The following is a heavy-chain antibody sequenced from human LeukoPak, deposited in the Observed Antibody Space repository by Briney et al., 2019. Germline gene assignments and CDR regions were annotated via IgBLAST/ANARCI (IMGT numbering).Heavy chain of an antibody. CDR1: GFTVSSNY. CDR2: ISGSGGST. J-gene: IGHJ4*02. D-gene: IGHD3-22*01. V-gene: IGHV3-23*01. Sequence: GGSLRLSCAASGFTVSSNYMSWVRQAPGKGLEWVSAISGSGGSTYYADSVKGRFTISRDNSKNTLYLQMNSLRAEDTAVYYCAKLGDSSGYYPYYFDYWGQGTLVTVSS. CDR3: AKLGDSSGYYPYYFDY.